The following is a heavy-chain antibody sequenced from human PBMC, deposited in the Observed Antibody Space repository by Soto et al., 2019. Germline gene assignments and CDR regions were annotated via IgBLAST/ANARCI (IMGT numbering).Heavy chain of an antibody. Sequence: GGSLRLSCAASGFTFSSYEMNWVRQAPGKGLEWVSYISSSGSTIYYADSVKGRFTISRDNAKNSLYLQMDSLRAEDTAVYYCARESDSGYDLDAFDIWGQGTMVTVSS. CDR3: ARESDSGYDLDAFDI. V-gene: IGHV3-48*03. CDR2: ISSSGSTI. J-gene: IGHJ3*02. CDR1: GFTFSSYE. D-gene: IGHD5-12*01.